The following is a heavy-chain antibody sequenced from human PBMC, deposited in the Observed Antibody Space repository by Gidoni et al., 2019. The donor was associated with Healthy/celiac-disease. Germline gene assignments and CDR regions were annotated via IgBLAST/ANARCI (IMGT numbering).Heavy chain of an antibody. V-gene: IGHV4-34*01. Sequence: QVQLQQWGAGLLKPSETLYLTCAVYGGSFSGYYWSWIRQPPGKGLEWIGEINHSGSTNYNPSLKSRVTISVDTSKNQFSLKLSSVTAADTAVYYCARGKGDYDFWSGYPDWGQGTLVTVSS. CDR1: GGSFSGYY. D-gene: IGHD3-3*01. CDR3: ARGKGDYDFWSGYPD. CDR2: INHSGST. J-gene: IGHJ4*02.